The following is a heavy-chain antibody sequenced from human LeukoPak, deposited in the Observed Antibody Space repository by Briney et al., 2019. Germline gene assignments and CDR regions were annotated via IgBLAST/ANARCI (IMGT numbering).Heavy chain of an antibody. D-gene: IGHD3-3*01. J-gene: IGHJ4*02. CDR3: APSILGVALPGGGANY. CDR2: ISGSGGST. Sequence: PGGSLRLSCAASGFTFSSYAMSWVRQAPGKGLEWVSAISGSGGSTYYADSVKGRFTVSRDNSKNTLYLQMNSLRDEDTAVYYCAPSILGVALPGGGANYWGQGTLVTVSS. V-gene: IGHV3-23*01. CDR1: GFTFSSYA.